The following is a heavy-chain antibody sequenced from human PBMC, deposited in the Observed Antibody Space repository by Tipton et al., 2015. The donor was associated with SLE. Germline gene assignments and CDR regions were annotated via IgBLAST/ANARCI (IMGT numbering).Heavy chain of an antibody. Sequence: TLSLTCTVSGGSIDSGNYYWSWIRQHPGTGLEWIGYIYSSVGTSYNPSLRSRFTVSVDTSKNQFSLKLTSVTAADTAVYYCAREGSSWYYFDYWGQGTLVTVSS. CDR2: IYSSVGT. D-gene: IGHD6-13*01. CDR1: GGSIDSGNYY. CDR3: AREGSSWYYFDY. J-gene: IGHJ4*02. V-gene: IGHV4-30-4*01.